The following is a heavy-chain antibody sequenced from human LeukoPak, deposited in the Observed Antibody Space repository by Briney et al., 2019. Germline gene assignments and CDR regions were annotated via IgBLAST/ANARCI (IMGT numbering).Heavy chain of an antibody. V-gene: IGHV3-21*01. CDR1: GFTFSSYN. J-gene: IGHJ3*01. CDR3: ARAANNSDAFDV. CDR2: IHSSTIYK. Sequence: GGSLRLSCAASGFTFSSYNMQWVRQPPGKGLEWVSCIHSSTIYKYFADSLKGRFIISKDNTKNSLYLQMNGLRAEDTAVYYCARAANNSDAFDVWGQGTMVTVSS. D-gene: IGHD1-20*01.